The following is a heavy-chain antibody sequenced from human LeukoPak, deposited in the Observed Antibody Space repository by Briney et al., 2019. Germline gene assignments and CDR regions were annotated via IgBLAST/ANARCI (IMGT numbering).Heavy chain of an antibody. V-gene: IGHV3-66*02. Sequence: PGGSLRLSCAASGFTLSNNYMSWVRQAPGKGLEWVSVIYSGGSTYYSDSVKGRFTISRDKSKNTLYLQMNSLRAEDTAVYYCARVPNYDFWSGYPDYWGQGTLVTVSS. CDR3: ARVPNYDFWSGYPDY. CDR1: GFTLSNNY. CDR2: IYSGGST. D-gene: IGHD3-3*01. J-gene: IGHJ4*02.